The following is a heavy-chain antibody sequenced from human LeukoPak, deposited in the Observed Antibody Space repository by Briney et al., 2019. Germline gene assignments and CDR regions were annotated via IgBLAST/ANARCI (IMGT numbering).Heavy chain of an antibody. CDR1: GYTFTSYY. D-gene: IGHD1-26*01. Sequence: ASVKVSCKASGYTFTSYYMHWVRQAPGQGLEWMGIINPSGGSTSYAQKFQGRVTMTRDTSTSTVYMELSSLRSEDTAVYYCARGMVGSYHYYYYMDVWGKGTTVTVSS. CDR2: INPSGGST. CDR3: ARGMVGSYHYYYYMDV. V-gene: IGHV1-46*01. J-gene: IGHJ6*03.